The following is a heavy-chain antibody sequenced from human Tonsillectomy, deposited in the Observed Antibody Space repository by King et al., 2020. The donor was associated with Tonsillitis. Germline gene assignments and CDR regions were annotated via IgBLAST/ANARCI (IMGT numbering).Heavy chain of an antibody. CDR3: AKDKVAGYYYYDYMDV. D-gene: IGHD6-19*01. CDR1: GFTFDDYA. V-gene: IGHV3-9*01. J-gene: IGHJ6*03. Sequence: VQLVESGGGLVQPGRSLRLSCAASGFTFDDYAIHWVRQAPGKGLDWVSGISWNSGTIGYAYSVKGRFTISRDNAKNSLYLQMNSLRAEDTALYYCAKDKVAGYYYYDYMDVWGKGTTVTVSS. CDR2: ISWNSGTI.